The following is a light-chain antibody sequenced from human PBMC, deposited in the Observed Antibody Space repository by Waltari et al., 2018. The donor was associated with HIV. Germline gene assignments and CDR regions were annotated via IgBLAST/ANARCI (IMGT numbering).Light chain of an antibody. J-gene: IGKJ2*01. Sequence: ETVFTQSQDTLSLPPRETATLSCRPSASVTRRYLAWYQQPPAEAPSLLIYGTSSRATGIPDRFTGSGSGTDFTLTISRLEPEDFAVYYCQQYGSSPYNFGQGTKLEIK. CDR2: GTS. CDR1: ASVTRRY. CDR3: QQYGSSPYN. V-gene: IGKV3-20*01.